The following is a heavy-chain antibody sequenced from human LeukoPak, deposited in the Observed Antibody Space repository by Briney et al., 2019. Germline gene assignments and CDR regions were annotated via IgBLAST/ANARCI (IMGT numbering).Heavy chain of an antibody. J-gene: IGHJ4*02. D-gene: IGHD6-19*01. CDR2: IFGSGGSA. CDR3: GKTTIGYSSGRYPGWPVDS. CDR1: GFTFNTYA. Sequence: PGGTLRLSWAAAGFTFNTYARCWVRQAPGKGLEWVSGIFGSGGSAHYADSVKGRFTISRDNSKNTVYLQMDSLRVEDTAVYYCGKTTIGYSSGRYPGWPVDSWGQGTLVTVSS. V-gene: IGHV3-23*01.